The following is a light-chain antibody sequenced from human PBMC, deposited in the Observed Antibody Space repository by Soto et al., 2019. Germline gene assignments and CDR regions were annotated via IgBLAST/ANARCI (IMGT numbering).Light chain of an antibody. J-gene: IGKJ4*01. CDR2: VAS. Sequence: EIVMTQSPATLSVSPGERATLSCRASQSVSSNLAWYQQKPGQTPKLLIYVASTRATGIPARFSGSGSGTXFTLTXXXXXXEXXXXXXXXXXXXXPLTFGGGTKVEFK. V-gene: IGKV3-15*01. CDR1: QSVSSN. CDR3: XXXXXXPLT.